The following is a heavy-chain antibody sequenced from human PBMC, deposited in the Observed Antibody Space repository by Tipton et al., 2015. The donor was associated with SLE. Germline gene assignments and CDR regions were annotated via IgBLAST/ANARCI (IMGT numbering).Heavy chain of an antibody. CDR3: ARDHYYGSGSYYKDY. V-gene: IGHV4-4*02. CDR2: IYYSGST. CDR1: GGSISSSNW. Sequence: GLVKPSGTLSLTCAVSGGSISSSNWWSWVRQPPGKGLEWIGYIYYSGSTNYNPSLKSRVTISVDTSKNQFSLKLSSVTAADTAVYYCARDHYYGSGSYYKDYWGQGTLVTVSS. D-gene: IGHD3-10*01. J-gene: IGHJ4*02.